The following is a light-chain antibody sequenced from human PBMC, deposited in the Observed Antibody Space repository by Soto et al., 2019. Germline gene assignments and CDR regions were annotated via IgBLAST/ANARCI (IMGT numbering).Light chain of an antibody. V-gene: IGLV2-14*01. J-gene: IGLJ1*01. CDR2: GVS. Sequence: QSALTQPASVSGSPGQSITISCTGTSSDVGGYNYVSWYQQHPGKAPKLMIYGVSNRPSGVSNRFSGSKSGDTASLTISGPQAEDEADYYCSSYTSSSTLYVFGTGTKVTVL. CDR1: SSDVGGYNY. CDR3: SSYTSSSTLYV.